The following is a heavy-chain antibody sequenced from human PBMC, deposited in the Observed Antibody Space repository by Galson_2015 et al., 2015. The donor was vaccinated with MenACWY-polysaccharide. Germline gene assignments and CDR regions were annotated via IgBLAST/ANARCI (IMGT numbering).Heavy chain of an antibody. CDR3: ARFPHDVWTGYYPNWYFDL. CDR1: GFSFSNYW. D-gene: IGHD3/OR15-3a*01. J-gene: IGHJ2*01. CDR2: IKQDGGGK. Sequence: SLRLSCAASGFSFSNYWMSWVRQAPGKGLQWVANIKQDGGGKYYVDSVKGRFSISRDNAKNLLYLQMDILRPEDTAVFYCARFPHDVWTGYYPNWYFDLWGRGTLVTVSS. V-gene: IGHV3-7*01.